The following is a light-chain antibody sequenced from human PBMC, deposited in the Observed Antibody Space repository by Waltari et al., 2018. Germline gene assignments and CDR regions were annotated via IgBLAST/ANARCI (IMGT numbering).Light chain of an antibody. V-gene: IGKV2-30*02. CDR3: MQGTHWPYT. Sequence: DVVMTQSPLSLPVTLGRPASISCKSSQSLVHSDGNTHLNWFQQRPGQSPRRLVYKVSSRESGVPDRFSGSGSGTDFTLKISRVEAEDVGVYYCMQGTHWPYTFGQGTRLDIK. CDR1: QSLVHSDGNTH. J-gene: IGKJ2*01. CDR2: KVS.